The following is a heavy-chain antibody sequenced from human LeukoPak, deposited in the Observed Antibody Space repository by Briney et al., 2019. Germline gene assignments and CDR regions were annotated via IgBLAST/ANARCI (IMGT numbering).Heavy chain of an antibody. J-gene: IGHJ5*02. D-gene: IGHD1-26*01. Sequence: ASVKVSCKASGYTCTSYHMHWVRQAPGQGLEWMGLINPTGGSTGYAQKFQGRVTMTRDMSTSTEYMELSSLRSEDTAIYYCARDNSVGDNSWWFDPWGQGTLVTVSS. CDR2: INPTGGST. CDR1: GYTCTSYH. CDR3: ARDNSVGDNSWWFDP. V-gene: IGHV1-46*01.